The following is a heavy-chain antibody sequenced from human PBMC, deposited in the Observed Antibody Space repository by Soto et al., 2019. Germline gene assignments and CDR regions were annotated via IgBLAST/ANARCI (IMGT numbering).Heavy chain of an antibody. CDR3: ARGVSTTWYEPTDY. Sequence: QVQLVQSGAEVKKPGASVKVSCKASGYTFNSHGISWVRQAPGHGLEWMGWISAYNGNTNYAQRLKGRVIMTTDTSTSTAYMALRSLTSDDTAVYYCARGVSTTWYEPTDYWGQGTLVTVSS. CDR2: ISAYNGNT. D-gene: IGHD6-13*01. CDR1: GYTFNSHG. J-gene: IGHJ4*02. V-gene: IGHV1-18*04.